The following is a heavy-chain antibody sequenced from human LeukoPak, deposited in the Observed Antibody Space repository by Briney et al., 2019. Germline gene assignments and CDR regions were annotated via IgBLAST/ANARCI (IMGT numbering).Heavy chain of an antibody. CDR2: FDPEDGER. Sequence: ASVKVSCKVSGYTLTKLSMHWVRQAPGKGLEWMGNFDPEDGERINAQKFQGRVTMTEDTSTDTAYMELSSLRSEDTAVYYCATGGYSGYDFFYWGQGTLVTVSS. V-gene: IGHV1-24*01. CDR3: ATGGYSGYDFFY. D-gene: IGHD5-12*01. J-gene: IGHJ4*02. CDR1: GYTLTKLS.